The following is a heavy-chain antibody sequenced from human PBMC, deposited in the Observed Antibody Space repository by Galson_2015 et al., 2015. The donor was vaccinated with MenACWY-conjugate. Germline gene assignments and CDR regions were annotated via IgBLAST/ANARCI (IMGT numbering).Heavy chain of an antibody. CDR2: VSYDGSSK. Sequence: SLRLSCAASGFRFRSYTLYWVRQAPGKGLVWVAVVSYDGSSKYYADSVKGRFTISRDNSKNTVSLQMNSLRPEDTAVYYCVRAEGWLRSAFDIWGQGTMVTVSS. J-gene: IGHJ3*02. V-gene: IGHV3-30*01. CDR1: GFRFRSYT. CDR3: VRAEGWLRSAFDI. D-gene: IGHD5-24*01.